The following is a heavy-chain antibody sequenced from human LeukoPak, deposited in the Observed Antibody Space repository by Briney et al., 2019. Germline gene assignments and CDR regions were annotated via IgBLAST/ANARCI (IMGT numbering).Heavy chain of an antibody. D-gene: IGHD2-15*01. Sequence: ASVKVSCKASGYTFTGYYMHWVRQAPGQGLEWMGWINPNSGGTNYAQKFQGRVTMTRDTSISTAYMELSRLRSDDTAVYYCARALGYCSGGSCYHSAPPTAAFDYWGQGTLVTVSS. CDR3: ARALGYCSGGSCYHSAPPTAAFDY. V-gene: IGHV1-2*02. CDR1: GYTFTGYY. J-gene: IGHJ4*02. CDR2: INPNSGGT.